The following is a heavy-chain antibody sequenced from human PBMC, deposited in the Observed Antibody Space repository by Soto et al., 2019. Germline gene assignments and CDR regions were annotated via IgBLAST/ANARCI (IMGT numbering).Heavy chain of an antibody. V-gene: IGHV3-21*01. D-gene: IGHD3-10*01. CDR2: ISSSSSYI. J-gene: IGHJ5*02. CDR1: GFTFSSYS. Sequence: GGSLRLSCAASGFTFSSYSMNWVCQAPGKGLEWVSSISSSSSYIYYADSVKGRFTISRDNAKNSLYLQMNSLRAEDMAVYYCARGLEESWFDPWGQGTLVTVSS. CDR3: ARGLEESWFDP.